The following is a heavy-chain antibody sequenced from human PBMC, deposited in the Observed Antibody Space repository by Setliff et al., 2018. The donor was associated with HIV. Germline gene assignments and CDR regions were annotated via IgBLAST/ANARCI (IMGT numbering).Heavy chain of an antibody. CDR3: ARHDFWSGYHNWFDP. CDR1: GGSISSNYYY. Sequence: PSETLSLTCTVSGGSISSNYYYWGWIRQPPGKGLEWIGNIYYSGSTYYNPSLKSRVTISVDMSKNQFSLRLTSVTAADTAMYYCARHDFWSGYHNWFDPWGQGTLVTVSS. D-gene: IGHD3-3*01. CDR2: IYYSGST. J-gene: IGHJ5*02. V-gene: IGHV4-39*01.